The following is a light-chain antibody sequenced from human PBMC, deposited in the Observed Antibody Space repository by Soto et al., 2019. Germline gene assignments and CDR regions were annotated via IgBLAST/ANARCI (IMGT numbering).Light chain of an antibody. J-gene: IGLJ2*01. V-gene: IGLV1-51*01. CDR3: ATWDRILSVGV. CDR1: SSNIGNNY. CDR2: DND. Sequence: QSVLTQPPSVSAAPGQKVTISCSGSSSNIGNNYVFWYQQLPVTAPKLLIYDNDKRPSGIPDRFSGSKSGTSATLGITGLQTGDEADYYCATWDRILSVGVFGGGTKLTVL.